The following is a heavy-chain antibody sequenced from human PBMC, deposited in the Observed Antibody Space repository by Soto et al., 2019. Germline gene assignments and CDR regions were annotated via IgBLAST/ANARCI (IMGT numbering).Heavy chain of an antibody. V-gene: IGHV3-21*01. CDR1: GFTFSSYS. D-gene: IGHD2-2*01. Sequence: EVQLVESGGGLVKPGGSLRLSCAASGFTFSSYSMNWVRQAPGKGLEWVSSISSSSSYIYYADSVKGRFTISRDNAKNSLYLQMNSLRAEDTAVYYCMWIGAPDIVVVPAAMPDAFDIWGQGTMVTVSS. CDR3: MWIGAPDIVVVPAAMPDAFDI. J-gene: IGHJ3*02. CDR2: ISSSSSYI.